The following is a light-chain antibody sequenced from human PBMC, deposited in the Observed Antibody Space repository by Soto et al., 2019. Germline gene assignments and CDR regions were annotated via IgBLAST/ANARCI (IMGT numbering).Light chain of an antibody. CDR3: CSYAGSNTYV. CDR1: NGDIGNYDL. CDR2: EVT. J-gene: IGLJ1*01. Sequence: QSVLTQPASVSGSPGQSITFSCTGTNGDIGNYDLVSWYQQHPGKAPKLLISEVTKRPSGISYRFSGSKSGNTASLTISGLQAEDEADYSCCSYAGSNTYVFGTGTKVTVL. V-gene: IGLV2-23*02.